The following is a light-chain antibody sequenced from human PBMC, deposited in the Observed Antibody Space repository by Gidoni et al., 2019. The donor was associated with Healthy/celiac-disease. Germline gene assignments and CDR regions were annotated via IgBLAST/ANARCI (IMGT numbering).Light chain of an antibody. CDR1: QGISSY. V-gene: IGKV1-9*01. CDR3: QQLNSYPFFT. Sequence: DIQLTQSPSFLSASVGDRVTITCRASQGISSYLAWYQQKPGKAPKLLIYAASTLQSGVPSRFSGSGSGTEFTLTISSLQPEDFATYYCQQLNSYPFFTFXQXTRLEIK. CDR2: AAS. J-gene: IGKJ5*01.